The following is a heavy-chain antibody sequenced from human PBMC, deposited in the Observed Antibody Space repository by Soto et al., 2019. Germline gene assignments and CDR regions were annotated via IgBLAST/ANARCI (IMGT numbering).Heavy chain of an antibody. CDR3: ATLQQIVPSARYYYYGMDV. V-gene: IGHV1-24*01. J-gene: IGHJ6*02. Sequence: QVQLVQSGAEVKKPGASVKVSCKVSGYTLTELSMHWVRQAPGKGLEWMGGFDPEDGETIYAQKFQGRVTMTEDTSTDTAYIELSSLRSEDTAVYYCATLQQIVPSARYYYYGMDVWGQGTTVTVSS. CDR2: FDPEDGET. CDR1: GYTLTELS. D-gene: IGHD2-2*01.